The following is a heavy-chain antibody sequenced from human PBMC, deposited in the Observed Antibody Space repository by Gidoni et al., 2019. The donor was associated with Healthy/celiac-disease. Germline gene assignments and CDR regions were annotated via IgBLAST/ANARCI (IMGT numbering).Heavy chain of an antibody. J-gene: IGHJ4*02. CDR1: GGSISSSSYY. D-gene: IGHD3-22*01. CDR2: IYYSGST. CDR3: ARHLEDYYDSSGYYDY. Sequence: QLQLQESGPGLVKPSETLSLTCPVSGGSISSSSYYWGWIRQPPGKGLEWIGSIYYSGSTYYNPSLKSRVTISVDTSKNQFSLKLSSVTAADTAVYYCARHLEDYYDSSGYYDYWGQGTLVTVSS. V-gene: IGHV4-39*01.